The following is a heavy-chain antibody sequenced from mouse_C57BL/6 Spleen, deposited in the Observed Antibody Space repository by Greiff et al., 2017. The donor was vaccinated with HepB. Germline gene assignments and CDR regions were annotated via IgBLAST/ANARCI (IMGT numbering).Heavy chain of an antibody. CDR2: IDPSDSYT. D-gene: IGHD2-5*01. J-gene: IGHJ1*03. Sequence: QVQLQQPGAELVMPGASVKLSCKASGYTFTSYWMYWVKQRPGQGLEWIGEIDPSDSYTNYNQKFKGKSTLTVDKSSSTAYMQLSSLTSEDSAVYYCARGSSNYDWYFDVWGTGTTVTVSS. CDR3: ARGSSNYDWYFDV. CDR1: GYTFTSYW. V-gene: IGHV1-69*01.